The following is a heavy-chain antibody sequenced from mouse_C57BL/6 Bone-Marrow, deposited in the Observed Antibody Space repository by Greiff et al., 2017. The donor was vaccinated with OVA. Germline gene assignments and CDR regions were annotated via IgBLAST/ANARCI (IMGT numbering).Heavy chain of an antibody. CDR3: VRQSNRFAY. V-gene: IGHV10-1*01. Sequence: EVMLVESGGGLVQPKGSLKLSCAASGFSFNTYAMNWVRQAPGKGLEWVARIRSKSNNYATYYADSVKDRFTISRDDSESMLYLQMNNLKTEDTAMYYCVRQSNRFAYWGQGTLVTVSA. J-gene: IGHJ3*01. CDR2: IRSKSNNYAT. D-gene: IGHD2-5*01. CDR1: GFSFNTYA.